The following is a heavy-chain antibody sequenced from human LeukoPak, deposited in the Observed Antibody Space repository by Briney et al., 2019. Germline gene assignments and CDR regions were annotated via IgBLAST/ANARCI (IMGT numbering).Heavy chain of an antibody. D-gene: IGHD2-2*01. CDR1: GGTFSSYT. Sequence: SVKVSCKASGGTFSSYTISWVRRAPGQGLEWMGRIIPILGIANYAQKFQGRVTITADKSTSTAYMEPSSLRSEDTAVYYCARGYCSSTSCYGGNWFDPWGQGTLVTVSS. V-gene: IGHV1-69*02. CDR3: ARGYCSSTSCYGGNWFDP. CDR2: IIPILGIA. J-gene: IGHJ5*02.